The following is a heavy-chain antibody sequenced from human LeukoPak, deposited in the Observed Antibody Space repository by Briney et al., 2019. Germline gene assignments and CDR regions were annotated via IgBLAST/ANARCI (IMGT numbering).Heavy chain of an antibody. Sequence: PSETLSLTCTVSGDSIRTTYWSWIRQPAGKGLEWIGRISTSGNSNYNPSLKSRVTMSVDTSNNQFSLNLRSVTAADTAVYYCARMSSGSNDYWGQGTLVTVSS. J-gene: IGHJ4*02. CDR2: ISTSGNS. D-gene: IGHD1-26*01. V-gene: IGHV4-4*07. CDR3: ARMSSGSNDY. CDR1: GDSIRTTY.